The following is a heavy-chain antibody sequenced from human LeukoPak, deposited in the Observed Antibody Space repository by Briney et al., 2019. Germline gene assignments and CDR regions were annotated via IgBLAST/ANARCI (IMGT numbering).Heavy chain of an antibody. Sequence: ASVKVSCKASGYTFTGYYMHWVRQAPGQGLEWMGWINPNSGGTNYAQKFQGRVTITRDTSISTAYMELSRLRSDDTAVYYCARDLAGIMESWFDPWGQGTLVTVSS. CDR3: ARDLAGIMESWFDP. V-gene: IGHV1-2*02. CDR2: INPNSGGT. D-gene: IGHD3-10*01. CDR1: GYTFTGYY. J-gene: IGHJ5*02.